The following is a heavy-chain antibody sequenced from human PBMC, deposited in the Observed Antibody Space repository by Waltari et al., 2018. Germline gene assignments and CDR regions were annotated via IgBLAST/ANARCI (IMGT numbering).Heavy chain of an antibody. Sequence: EVQVVASGGGFVQPGGSLKISCATSGFTFSGPTIHWVRQTSGKGLEWIGRIRSKPNNYATRYTASVEGRFTISRDDSDNTAYLQMSSLMTEDTAVYYCTGGAVTGTDFWGQGTLVTVSS. D-gene: IGHD6-13*01. J-gene: IGHJ4*02. CDR1: GFTFSGPT. CDR2: IRSKPNNYAT. V-gene: IGHV3-73*01. CDR3: TGGAVTGTDF.